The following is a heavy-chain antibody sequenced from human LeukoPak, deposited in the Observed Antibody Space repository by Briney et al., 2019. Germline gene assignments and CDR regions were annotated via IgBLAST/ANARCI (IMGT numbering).Heavy chain of an antibody. J-gene: IGHJ4*02. D-gene: IGHD3-22*01. CDR3: AKDFRDVANYYDSSGYYSPFDY. Sequence: GGSLRLSCTTSGFSFSRYSMNWVRQAPGKGLGWLSHITSTSETIYYADSVKGRFTISRDNAKNSLYLQMNSLRAEDTAVYCCAKDFRDVANYYDSSGYYSPFDYWGQGALVTVSS. CDR1: GFSFSRYS. V-gene: IGHV3-48*04. CDR2: ITSTSETI.